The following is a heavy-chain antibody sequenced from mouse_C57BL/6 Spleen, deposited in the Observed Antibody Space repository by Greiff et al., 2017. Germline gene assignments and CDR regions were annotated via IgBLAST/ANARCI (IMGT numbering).Heavy chain of an antibody. CDR3: AKLGLLGYFDV. CDR1: GYAFSSYW. CDR2: IYPGDGDT. V-gene: IGHV1-80*01. J-gene: IGHJ1*03. D-gene: IGHD4-1*01. Sequence: QVQLQQSGAELVKPGASVKISCKASGYAFSSYWMNWVKQRPGKGLEWLGQIYPGDGDTNYNGKFTGKATLTADKSSSTAYMQLSSLTSEDSAVYFCAKLGLLGYFDVWGTGTTVTVSS.